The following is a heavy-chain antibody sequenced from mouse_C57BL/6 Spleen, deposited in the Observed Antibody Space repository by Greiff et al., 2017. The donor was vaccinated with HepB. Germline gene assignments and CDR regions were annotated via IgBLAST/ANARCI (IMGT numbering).Heavy chain of an antibody. J-gene: IGHJ2*01. V-gene: IGHV1-26*01. CDR1: GYTFTDYY. CDR3: ARELRLRLYYFDY. CDR2: INPNNGGT. Sequence: VQLQQSGPELVKPGASVKISCKASGYTFTDYYMNWVKQSHGKSLEWIGDINPNNGGTSYNQKFKGKATLTVDKSSSTAYMELRSLTSEDSAVYYCARELRLRLYYFDYWGQGTTLTVSS. D-gene: IGHD3-2*02.